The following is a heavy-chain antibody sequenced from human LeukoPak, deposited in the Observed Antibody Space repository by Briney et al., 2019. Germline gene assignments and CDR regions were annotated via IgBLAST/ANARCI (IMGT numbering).Heavy chain of an antibody. J-gene: IGHJ4*02. CDR3: AKSTKLYYYDSSGYYYFDY. V-gene: IGHV3-23*01. D-gene: IGHD3-22*01. Sequence: DSVKGRFTISRDNSKNTLYLQMNSLRAEDTAVYYCAKSTKLYYYDSSGYYYFDYWGQGTLVTVSS.